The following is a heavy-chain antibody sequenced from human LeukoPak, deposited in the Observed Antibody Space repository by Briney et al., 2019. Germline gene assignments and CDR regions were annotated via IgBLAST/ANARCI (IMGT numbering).Heavy chain of an antibody. CDR3: TRVVIISGAAVAKGFDC. CDR2: IYYSGSN. CDR1: GCSLSTYY. J-gene: IGHJ4*02. Sequence: SETLSLTCTVSGCSLSTYYWSCIRQPPGKGLEWIGYIYYSGSNDYNPSLKSRVTMSLDTSKNQSSLKLSSVPAADTAVYYCTRVVIISGAAVAKGFDCWGQGTLVTVSS. V-gene: IGHV4-59*01. D-gene: IGHD2-21*01.